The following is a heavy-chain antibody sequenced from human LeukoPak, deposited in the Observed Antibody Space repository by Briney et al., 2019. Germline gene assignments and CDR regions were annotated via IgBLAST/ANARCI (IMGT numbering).Heavy chain of an antibody. V-gene: IGHV4-34*01. CDR1: GVSFSGYY. CDR2: INHSGST. Sequence: PSETLSLTCAVYGVSFSGYYRSWIRQPPGKGLEWIGEINHSGSTNYNPSLKSRVTISVDTSKNQFSLKLSSVTAADTAVYYCARAPYGDYVGVYFDYWGQGTLVTVSS. J-gene: IGHJ4*02. D-gene: IGHD4-17*01. CDR3: ARAPYGDYVGVYFDY.